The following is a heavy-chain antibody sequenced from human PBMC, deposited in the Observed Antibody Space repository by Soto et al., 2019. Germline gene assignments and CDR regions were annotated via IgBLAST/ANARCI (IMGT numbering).Heavy chain of an antibody. CDR1: GFSFSGYA. D-gene: IGHD1-26*01. CDR2: ISGSGAST. V-gene: IGHV3-23*01. J-gene: IGHJ4*02. CDR3: AKNSKGYSGSYFDY. Sequence: EVQLLESGGGVGQPGGPLRLSCAATGFSFSGYAMSWVRQAAGKGLEWVSTISGSGASTFYADSVKGRFTISRDNSKNTCYLQINSLRAEDTAVYYCAKNSKGYSGSYFDYWGQGTLVTVSS.